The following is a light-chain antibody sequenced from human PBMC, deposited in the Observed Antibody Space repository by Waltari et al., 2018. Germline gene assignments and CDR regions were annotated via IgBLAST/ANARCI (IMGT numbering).Light chain of an antibody. J-gene: IGKJ5*01. Sequence: RASQSVSSSDLVWYQQKPGQAPRLLIYGTSSRATDIPDRFSGSGSGTDFTLTISRLEPEDFAVYYCQQYGGSPPITFGQGTRLEIK. CDR2: GTS. CDR3: QQYGGSPPIT. CDR1: QSVSSSD. V-gene: IGKV3-20*01.